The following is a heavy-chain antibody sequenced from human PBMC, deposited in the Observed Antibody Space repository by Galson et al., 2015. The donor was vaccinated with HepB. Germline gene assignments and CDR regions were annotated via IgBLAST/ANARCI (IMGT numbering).Heavy chain of an antibody. CDR1: GLSFDSYA. D-gene: IGHD3-22*01. J-gene: IGHJ5*02. Sequence: SLRLSCAASGLSFDSYAMTWDRQAPGKGLEWVSAITGTGSRTYYADSVKGRFTISRDNSKHTLSLQMNSLKVEDTAVYYCARLEGVSMIVFPENRFDPWGQGTLVTVSS. CDR2: ITGTGSRT. V-gene: IGHV3-23*01. CDR3: ARLEGVSMIVFPENRFDP.